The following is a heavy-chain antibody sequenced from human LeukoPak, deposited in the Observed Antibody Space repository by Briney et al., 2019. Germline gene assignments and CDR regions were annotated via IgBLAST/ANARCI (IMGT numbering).Heavy chain of an antibody. D-gene: IGHD3-16*01. CDR3: MISWEVLSPKQYFFDY. CDR2: ISWNSGSI. Sequence: PGGSLRLSCAASGFTFDDYAMHWVRQAPGKGLEWVSGISWNSGSIGYADSVKGRFTISRDSAKNSLYLQMNSLKTEDTAVYYCMISWEVLSPKQYFFDYWGQGTLVTVSS. CDR1: GFTFDDYA. J-gene: IGHJ4*02. V-gene: IGHV3-9*01.